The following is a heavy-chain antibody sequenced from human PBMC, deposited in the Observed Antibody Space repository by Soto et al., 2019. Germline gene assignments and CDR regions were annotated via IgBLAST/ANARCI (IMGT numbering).Heavy chain of an antibody. CDR1: GFTFSSYA. Sequence: EVQLLESGGGLVQPGGSLRLSGAASGFTFSSYAMSWVRQAPGKGLEWVSGISGRGVSTYYADSVKGRFTISRDKSKSTLYLQMNSLRAEDTAVYYCAKDRERIATRSIDYWGQGTLVTVSS. CDR3: AKDRERIATRSIDY. CDR2: ISGRGVST. J-gene: IGHJ4*02. V-gene: IGHV3-23*01. D-gene: IGHD6-6*01.